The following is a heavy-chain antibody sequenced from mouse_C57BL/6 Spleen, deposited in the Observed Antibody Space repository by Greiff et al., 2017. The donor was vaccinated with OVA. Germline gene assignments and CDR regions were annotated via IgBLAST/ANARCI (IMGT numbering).Heavy chain of an antibody. CDR3: AKIYYDNYNYAMDY. Sequence: VKLMESGPGLVQPSQSLSITCTVSGFSLTSYGVHWVRQSPGKGLEWLGVIWSGGSTDYNAAFMSRLSITKDNSKSQVFFKMNSLQADDTAIYYCAKIYYDNYNYAMDYWGQGTSVTVSS. V-gene: IGHV2-5*01. J-gene: IGHJ4*01. D-gene: IGHD2-1*01. CDR1: GFSLTSYG. CDR2: IWSGGST.